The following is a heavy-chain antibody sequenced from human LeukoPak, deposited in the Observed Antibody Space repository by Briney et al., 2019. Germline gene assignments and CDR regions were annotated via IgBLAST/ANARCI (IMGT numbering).Heavy chain of an antibody. J-gene: IGHJ6*03. D-gene: IGHD6-13*01. CDR3: GRDRREQQLDYYYYYYMDV. CDR2: IYHSGST. V-gene: IGHV4-39*07. Sequence: SETLSLTCTVSGGSISSSSYYWGWIRQPPGKGLEWIGNIYHSGSTYYNPSLKSRVTISVDTSKNQFSLELSSVTAADTAVYYCGRDRREQQLDYYYYYYMDVWGKGTTVTVSS. CDR1: GGSISSSSYY.